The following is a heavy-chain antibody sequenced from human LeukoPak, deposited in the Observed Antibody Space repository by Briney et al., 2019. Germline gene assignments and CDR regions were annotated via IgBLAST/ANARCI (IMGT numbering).Heavy chain of an antibody. V-gene: IGHV1-69*13. CDR1: GGTFSSYA. J-gene: IGHJ4*02. CDR3: ARGLQLVRDAGLDY. Sequence: GASVKVSCKASGGTFSSYAISWVRQAPGQGLEWMGGIIPIFGTANYAQKFQGRVTITADESTSTAYMELSSLRSEDTAVYYCARGLQLVRDAGLDYWGQGTLVTVSS. D-gene: IGHD6-13*01. CDR2: IIPIFGTA.